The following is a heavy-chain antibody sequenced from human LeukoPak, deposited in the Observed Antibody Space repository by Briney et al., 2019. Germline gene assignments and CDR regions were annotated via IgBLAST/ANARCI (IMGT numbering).Heavy chain of an antibody. Sequence: SETLSLTCAVSGGSISSYYWSWIRLPPGKGLEWIAYISDIGSINYNPSLKSRVTISLDTSKNQFSLKLSSVTAADTAVYYCAGHHPRNTVDFWGQGTLVTVSS. J-gene: IGHJ4*02. CDR2: ISDIGSI. D-gene: IGHD2/OR15-2a*01. CDR1: GGSISSYY. V-gene: IGHV4-59*08. CDR3: AGHHPRNTVDF.